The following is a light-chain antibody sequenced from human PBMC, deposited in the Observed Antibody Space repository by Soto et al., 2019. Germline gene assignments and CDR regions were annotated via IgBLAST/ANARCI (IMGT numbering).Light chain of an antibody. CDR3: QHYNNWPPLT. J-gene: IGKJ4*01. CDR2: GAS. V-gene: IGKV3-15*01. CDR1: QSVSSN. Sequence: EIVMTQSPATLSVSPGERATLSCRASQSVSSNLAWYQQKPGQAPRLLIYGASTMATGIPARFSGSGSGTEFTLTISSRQSEDFAVYSCQHYNNWPPLTFGGGTKVEIK.